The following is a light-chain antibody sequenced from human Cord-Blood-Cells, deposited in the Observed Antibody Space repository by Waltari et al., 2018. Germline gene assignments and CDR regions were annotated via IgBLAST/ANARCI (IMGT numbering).Light chain of an antibody. CDR2: AVS. V-gene: IGLV2-11*01. CDR3: CSYAGSYTWV. J-gene: IGLJ3*02. Sequence: QSALTQPRSVSGSPAQPVPISCTGTSSDVGGYNYGPCYQQHPGKAPNLMIYAVSKRPSGVPDRFSGSKSGNTASLTISGLQAEDEADYYCCSYAGSYTWVFGGGTKLTVL. CDR1: SSDVGGYNY.